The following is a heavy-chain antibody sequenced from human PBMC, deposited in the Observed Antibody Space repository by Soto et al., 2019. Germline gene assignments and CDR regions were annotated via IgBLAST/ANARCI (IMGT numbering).Heavy chain of an antibody. D-gene: IGHD3-10*01. CDR2: ISYGGTT. CDR3: AMYYGHGQDY. J-gene: IGHJ4*02. Sequence: QVQLHQSGPGLVKPSETLSLTCSVSGASVTNYYWSWIRQSPGKGLEWIGYISYGGTTNFNSSLKGRVTVSVDMSKNQFSLTLNSVTAADTAVYYCAMYYGHGQDYWGQGTLDTVSS. CDR1: GASVTNYY. V-gene: IGHV4-59*02.